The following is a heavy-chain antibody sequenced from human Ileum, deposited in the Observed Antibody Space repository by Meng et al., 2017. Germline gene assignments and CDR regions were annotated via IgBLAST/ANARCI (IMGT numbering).Heavy chain of an antibody. D-gene: IGHD6-13*01. V-gene: IGHV2-5*02. Sequence: QLTLKESRPTQVKPTQTLTLTCTFSGFSLSTSGVGVGWIRQPPGKALDYLALIYWDDDKRYSPSLRSRLTIAKDTSKNQVVLTMTNMDPVDTATYYCAHRLGPSSRSWDVGYFDYWGQGTLVTVSS. CDR3: AHRLGPSSRSWDVGYFDY. CDR1: GFSLSTSGVG. J-gene: IGHJ4*02. CDR2: IYWDDDK.